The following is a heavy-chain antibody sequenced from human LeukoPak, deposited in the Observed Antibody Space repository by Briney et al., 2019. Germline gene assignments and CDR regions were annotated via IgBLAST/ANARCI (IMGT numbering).Heavy chain of an antibody. Sequence: ASVNVSCTASGYTFTDYYMHWVRQAPGQGLEGMGWIYSKSGGTNYAQKFQGRVTMTRDTSISTAYMELSSLTSDDTAVYYCASDLGGNSFDHWGQGTLVTVSS. CDR1: GYTFTDYY. J-gene: IGHJ5*02. V-gene: IGHV1-2*02. D-gene: IGHD2-15*01. CDR3: ASDLGGNSFDH. CDR2: IYSKSGGT.